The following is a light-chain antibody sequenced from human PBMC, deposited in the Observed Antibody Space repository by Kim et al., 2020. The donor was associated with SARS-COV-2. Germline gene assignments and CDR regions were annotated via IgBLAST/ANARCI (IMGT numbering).Light chain of an antibody. CDR1: SLRSYY. CDR3: KSRDSSGDLRV. V-gene: IGLV3-19*01. J-gene: IGLJ3*02. CDR2: GKN. Sequence: SSELTQDPAVSVALGQTVRITCQGDSLRSYYASWYQQKPGQAPVLVIYGKNNRPSGIPDRFSGSSSGTTASLSITGDQAEDEADYYCKSRDSSGDLRVFG.